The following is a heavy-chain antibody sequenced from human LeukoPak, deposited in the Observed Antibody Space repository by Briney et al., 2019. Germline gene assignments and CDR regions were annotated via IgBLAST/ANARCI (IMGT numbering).Heavy chain of an antibody. V-gene: IGHV4-59*08. CDR2: ISYSGDT. D-gene: IGHD1-26*01. Sequence: SETLSLTCTVSGGSMRTYSWSWIRQPPGKGLEWIGYISYSGDTNYNPSLKSRLTISIDTSKNQFSLKLNSVTAADTALYYCASHEGGGTYPLDYWGQGTLVTVSS. J-gene: IGHJ4*02. CDR1: GGSMRTYS. CDR3: ASHEGGGTYPLDY.